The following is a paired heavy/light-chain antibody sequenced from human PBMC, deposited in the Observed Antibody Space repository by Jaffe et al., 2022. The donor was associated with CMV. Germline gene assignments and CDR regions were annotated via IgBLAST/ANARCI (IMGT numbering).Heavy chain of an antibody. J-gene: IGHJ4*02. V-gene: IGHV5-51*01. Sequence: DVQLVQSGAEVKKPGESLRISCRVSGYTFTEYWIAWVRQMPGRGLEWMGVIYPDDSKTRYRPSWQGQVTISVDKSISTAYLQWSSVKASDTAMYYCARQTGSFDFWGQGTLLTVSS. CDR3: ARQTGSFDF. CDR1: GYTFTEYW. CDR2: IYPDDSKT. D-gene: IGHD7-27*01.
Light chain of an antibody. CDR2: DVR. J-gene: IGLJ3*02. V-gene: IGLV2-14*03. Sequence: QSALTQPASVSGSPGQSITISCTGTSSDVGGYNYVSWYQQHPGKAPKLMVFDVRYRPSGVSTRFSGSKSGNTAFLIISGLQAEDEADYYCSSYTTDNTRVFGGGTKLTVL. CDR1: SSDVGGYNY. CDR3: SSYTTDNTRV.